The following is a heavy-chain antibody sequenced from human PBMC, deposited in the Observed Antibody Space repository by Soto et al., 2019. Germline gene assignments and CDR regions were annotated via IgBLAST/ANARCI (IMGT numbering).Heavy chain of an antibody. Sequence: PVSSLRLSCASSVFTFSSYAMSCVRHSPGKGLEWVSAISGSGGSTYYADSVRGRFTISRDNSKNTLYLQMNSLRAEDTAVYYCAKPLLSHYDFWSGYEHHSEYWGQGTLVTVSS. J-gene: IGHJ4*02. D-gene: IGHD3-3*01. CDR1: VFTFSSYA. CDR2: ISGSGGST. V-gene: IGHV3-23*01. CDR3: AKPLLSHYDFWSGYEHHSEY.